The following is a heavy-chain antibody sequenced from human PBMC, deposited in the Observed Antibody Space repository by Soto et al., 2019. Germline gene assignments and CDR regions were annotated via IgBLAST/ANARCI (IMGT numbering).Heavy chain of an antibody. CDR1: GFTFDDYA. D-gene: IGHD6-13*01. J-gene: IGHJ5*02. CDR3: AKDIQMESWGWIDP. V-gene: IGHV3-9*01. Sequence: EVQLVESGGGLVQPGRSLRLSCAASGFTFDDYAMHWVRQAPGKGLEWVSGISWNSGSIGYADSVKGRFTISRDNAKNSLYLQMNSLRAEDTALYYCAKDIQMESWGWIDPWGQGTLVTVSS. CDR2: ISWNSGSI.